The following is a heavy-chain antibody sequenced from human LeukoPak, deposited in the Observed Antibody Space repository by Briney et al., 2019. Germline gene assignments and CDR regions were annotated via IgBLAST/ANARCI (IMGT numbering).Heavy chain of an antibody. D-gene: IGHD1-26*01. CDR1: GGSISRSSFY. J-gene: IGHJ4*02. CDR3: ARHVGGGSYGIDY. V-gene: IGHV4-39*01. Sequence: PSETLSLTCTVSGGSISRSSFYWGWVPQPPREGLGGVGSIYYSGSTYYNPSLKSRVTISVDTSKNQFSLKLSSVTAADTAVYCCARHVGGGSYGIDYWGQGTLVTVSS. CDR2: IYYSGST.